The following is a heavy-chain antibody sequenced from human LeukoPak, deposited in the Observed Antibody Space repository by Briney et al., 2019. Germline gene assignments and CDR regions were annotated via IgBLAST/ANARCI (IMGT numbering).Heavy chain of an antibody. J-gene: IGHJ5*02. D-gene: IGHD3-16*01. CDR2: IYYSGST. CDR3: AREILRGGGGWFDP. V-gene: IGHV4-59*01. CDR1: GGSISSYY. Sequence: SETLSLTCTVSGGSISSYYWSWIRQPPGKGLEWIGYIYYSGSTNYNPSLKSRVTISVDTSKNQFSLKLSSVTAADTAVYYCAREILRGGGGWFDPWGQGTLVTVSS.